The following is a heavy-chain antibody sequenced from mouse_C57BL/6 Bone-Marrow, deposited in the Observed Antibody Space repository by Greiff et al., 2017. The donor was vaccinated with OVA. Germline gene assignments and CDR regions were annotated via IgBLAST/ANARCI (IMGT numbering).Heavy chain of an antibody. CDR3: AGRNYYGSSPYAMDY. D-gene: IGHD1-1*01. V-gene: IGHV1-72*01. Sequence: QVQLKQPGAELVKPGASVKLSCKASGYTFTSYWMHWVKQRPGRGLEWIGRIVPNSGGTKYNEKFKSKATLTVDKPSSTAYMQLSSLTSEDSAVYYCAGRNYYGSSPYAMDYWGQGTSVTVSS. CDR2: IVPNSGGT. J-gene: IGHJ4*01. CDR1: GYTFTSYW.